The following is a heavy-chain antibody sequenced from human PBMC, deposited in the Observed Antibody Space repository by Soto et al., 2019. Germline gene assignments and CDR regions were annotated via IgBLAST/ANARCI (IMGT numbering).Heavy chain of an antibody. D-gene: IGHD1-7*01. CDR3: ARAGRAFRTSHYYYFFMDV. CDR1: GYSFIDYG. V-gene: IGHV1-18*01. Sequence: QVQLVQSGAEVKKPGASVKVSCETSGYSFIDYGVGWVRQTPGQGLEWVGWISAYDDDTKYSEKFQGRVTMTTDSSTSTAYMELRSLTSDDTAVYYCARAGRAFRTSHYYYFFMDVWDKGTTVTVSS. J-gene: IGHJ6*03. CDR2: ISAYDDDT.